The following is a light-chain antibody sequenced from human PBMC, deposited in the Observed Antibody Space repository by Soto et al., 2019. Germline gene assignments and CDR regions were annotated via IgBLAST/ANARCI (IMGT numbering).Light chain of an antibody. V-gene: IGKV2-24*01. J-gene: IGKJ4*01. CDR3: MQTTHLPLT. Sequence: DIVLTQTPLSSPVTLGQPASISCRSSQSLVHSDGHTYLNWLQQRPGQPPRLLIYEVSNRFSGVPDRFSGSGAGTDFTLEISRVEAEDVGVYYCMQTTHLPLTFGGGTKVEIK. CDR1: QSLVHSDGHTY. CDR2: EVS.